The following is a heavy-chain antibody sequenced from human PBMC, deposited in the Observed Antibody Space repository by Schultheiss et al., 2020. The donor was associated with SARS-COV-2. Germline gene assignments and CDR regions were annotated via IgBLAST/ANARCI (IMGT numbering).Heavy chain of an antibody. Sequence: SLKISCAASGFTFDDYAMHWVRQAPGKGLEWVSGISWNSGSIGYADSVKGRFTISRDNAKNSLYLQMNSLRAEDTALYYCAKSPGVAATEIDYWGQGTLVTVSS. CDR2: ISWNSGSI. J-gene: IGHJ4*02. CDR3: AKSPGVAATEIDY. CDR1: GFTFDDYA. D-gene: IGHD2-15*01. V-gene: IGHV3-9*01.